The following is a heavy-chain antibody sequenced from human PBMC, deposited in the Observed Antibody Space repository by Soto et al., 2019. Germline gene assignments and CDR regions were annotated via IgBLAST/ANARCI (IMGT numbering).Heavy chain of an antibody. CDR1: GFTFSSYA. J-gene: IGHJ6*02. Sequence: VGSLRLSCAASGFTFSSYAMSWVRQAPGKGLEWVSAISGSGGSTYYADSVKGRFTISRDNSKNTLYLQMNSLRAEDTAVYYCATTPWFGELLFPNYYYYGMDVWGQGTTVTVSS. CDR2: ISGSGGST. V-gene: IGHV3-23*01. CDR3: ATTPWFGELLFPNYYYYGMDV. D-gene: IGHD3-10*01.